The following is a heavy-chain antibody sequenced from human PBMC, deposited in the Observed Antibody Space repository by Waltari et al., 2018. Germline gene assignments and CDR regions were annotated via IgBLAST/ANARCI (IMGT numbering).Heavy chain of an antibody. Sequence: QVQLQQSGPGLVKPSQTLSLTCAISGDSVSSYSSAWNWIRQSPSGGFEWLGRTYFRSKWSDDYAGSVRGRLTINPDTSKNQFSLQLNSVTPEDTAVYYCARGVVANTYYFDYWGQGTLVTVSS. J-gene: IGHJ4*02. CDR3: ARGVVANTYYFDY. CDR1: GDSVSSYSSA. D-gene: IGHD2-15*01. CDR2: TYFRSKWSD. V-gene: IGHV6-1*01.